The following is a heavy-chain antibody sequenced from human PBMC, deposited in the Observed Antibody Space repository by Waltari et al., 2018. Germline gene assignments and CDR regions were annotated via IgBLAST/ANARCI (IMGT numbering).Heavy chain of an antibody. CDR3: AGGALEYSSSSGDY. CDR2: VIPSCGEA. V-gene: IGHV1-69*15. CDR1: GGTFSSYA. J-gene: IGHJ4*02. D-gene: IGHD6-6*01. Sequence: QVQLVQSGAEVKKPGSSVKVSCKASGGTFSSYAISWVRQAPGQGLEWMGRVIPSCGEATDAQKCQGIVTITADESRSTAYMELGSLGCEDTAVYYCAGGALEYSSSSGDYWGQATLVTGAS.